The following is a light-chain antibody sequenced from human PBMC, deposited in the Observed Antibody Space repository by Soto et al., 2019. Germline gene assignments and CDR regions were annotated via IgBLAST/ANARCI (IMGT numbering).Light chain of an antibody. V-gene: IGKV1-33*01. CDR1: QDIRNF. CDR3: QQYDYLPRWT. CDR2: DTS. J-gene: IGKJ1*01. Sequence: DIQMTHSPSSLSASVGDRVTITCQASQDIRNFLNWYQKKPGRAPKLLIYDTSNLERGVPSRFSGSGSGTYFTFTISSLQPEDFATYFCQQYDYLPRWTFGQGTKVDIK.